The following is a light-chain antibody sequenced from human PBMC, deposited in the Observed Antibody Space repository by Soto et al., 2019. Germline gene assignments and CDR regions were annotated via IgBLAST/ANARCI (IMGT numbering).Light chain of an antibody. Sequence: EIVLTQSPATLSLSPGERATLSCRASQSISSYLAWYQQKPGQAPRLLIYDASNRATGIPTRFSGSGSGTDFTLIISSLEPEDFAVYYCQQRSKWPRTFGQGTKVEIK. CDR3: QQRSKWPRT. V-gene: IGKV3-11*01. CDR2: DAS. J-gene: IGKJ1*01. CDR1: QSISSY.